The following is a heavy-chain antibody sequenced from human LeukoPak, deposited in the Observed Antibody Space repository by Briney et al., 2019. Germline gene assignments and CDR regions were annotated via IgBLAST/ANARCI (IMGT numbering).Heavy chain of an antibody. J-gene: IGHJ4*02. Sequence: SVTVSYMVSGGTFSSYAFSWVRQAPGQGGEWMGGITPIFRTANHDQKFQGSVTIPTSESTGTAYMDLSSLGSEDTPVYSCARAGGGANSQFDYWGQGTLVSVSS. CDR1: GGTFSSYA. CDR2: ITPIFRTA. CDR3: ARAGGGANSQFDY. D-gene: IGHD1-26*01. V-gene: IGHV1-69*05.